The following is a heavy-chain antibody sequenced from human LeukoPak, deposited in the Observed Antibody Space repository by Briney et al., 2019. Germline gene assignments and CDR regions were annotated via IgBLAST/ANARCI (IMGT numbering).Heavy chain of an antibody. V-gene: IGHV4-34*01. Sequence: SETLSLTCAVYGGSFSGYYWSWIRQPPGKGLEWIGEINHSGSTNYNPSLKSRVTISVDTSKNQFSLKLSSVTAADTAVYYCARRAAGYYDYVWGSYRQTYFDYWGQGTLVTVSS. CDR2: INHSGST. CDR3: ARRAAGYYDYVWGSYRQTYFDY. CDR1: GGSFSGYY. D-gene: IGHD3-16*02. J-gene: IGHJ4*02.